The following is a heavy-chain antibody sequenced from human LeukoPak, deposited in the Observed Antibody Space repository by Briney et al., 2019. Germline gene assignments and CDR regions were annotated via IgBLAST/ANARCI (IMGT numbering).Heavy chain of an antibody. J-gene: IGHJ3*02. CDR1: GYTFTGYY. CDR3: ARTAARQDAFNI. D-gene: IGHD6-25*01. V-gene: IGHV1-46*01. Sequence: ASVSVSCKASGYTFTGYYMHWVRQAPGQGLAWMGMINPSGDSTTYAQKFQDRVTMTRDTSTSTVYMELSSLISEDTAVYYCARTAARQDAFNIWGQGTLVTVSS. CDR2: INPSGDST.